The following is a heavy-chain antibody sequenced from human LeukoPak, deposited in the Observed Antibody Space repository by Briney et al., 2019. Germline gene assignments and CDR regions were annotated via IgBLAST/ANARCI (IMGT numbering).Heavy chain of an antibody. CDR2: IYSGGST. J-gene: IGHJ4*02. D-gene: IGHD2-2*01. CDR3: ARRIRCSSTSCYSSAFDY. V-gene: IGHV3-53*01. Sequence: GGSLRLSCAASGFTVSSNYMSWVRQAPGKGLEWVSVIYSGGSTYYADSVKGRFTISRDNAKNSLYLQMNSLRAEDTAVYYCARRIRCSSTSCYSSAFDYWGQGTLVTVSS. CDR1: GFTVSSNY.